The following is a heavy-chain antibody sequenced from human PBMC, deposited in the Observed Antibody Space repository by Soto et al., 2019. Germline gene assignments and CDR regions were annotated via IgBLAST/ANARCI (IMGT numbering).Heavy chain of an antibody. V-gene: IGHV3-30*18. CDR2: ITCDGSHE. D-gene: IGHD2-8*01. CDR1: GFTFSNYG. J-gene: IGHJ5*02. Sequence: QVQLVESGGGVVQPGGSLRLSCAASGFTFSNYGMHWVRQTPGKGLEWVAVITCDGSHEVYTDSVKGRFTIYRDNSKNTLYLQMNSLKTEDTAMYYCAKDPKCCTIRSHFRDNWFDPWGQGTLVTVSS. CDR3: AKDPKCCTIRSHFRDNWFDP.